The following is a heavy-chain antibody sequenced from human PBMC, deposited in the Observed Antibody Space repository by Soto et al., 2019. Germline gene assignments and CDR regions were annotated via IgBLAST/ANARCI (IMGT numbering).Heavy chain of an antibody. CDR1: GVSLNSGHYY. J-gene: IGHJ4*02. Sequence: QVQLQESGPGLLKPLETLSLTCTVSGVSLNSGHYYWVWIRQSPGKGLARIASIYYDESTYYNPSLKSRVTISTDKPKNQFSLTLKSVTAADTAVYYCGKVLIGATRHTDVDSWGQGALVTVSS. D-gene: IGHD2-15*01. CDR3: GKVLIGATRHTDVDS. V-gene: IGHV4-39*01. CDR2: IYYDEST.